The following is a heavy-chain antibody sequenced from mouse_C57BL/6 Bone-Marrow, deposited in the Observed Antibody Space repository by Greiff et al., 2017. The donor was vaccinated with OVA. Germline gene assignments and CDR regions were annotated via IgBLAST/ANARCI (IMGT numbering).Heavy chain of an antibody. CDR2: IYPGSGST. Sequence: QVQLQQPGAELVKPGASVKMSCKASGYTFTSYWITWVKQRPGQGLEWIGDIYPGSGSTNYNEKFKSKATLTVDTSSSTAYMQLSSLTSEDSAVYYCAYSSGYMYYFDYWGQGTTLTVSS. CDR3: AYSSGYMYYFDY. J-gene: IGHJ2*01. CDR1: GYTFTSYW. V-gene: IGHV1-55*01. D-gene: IGHD3-2*02.